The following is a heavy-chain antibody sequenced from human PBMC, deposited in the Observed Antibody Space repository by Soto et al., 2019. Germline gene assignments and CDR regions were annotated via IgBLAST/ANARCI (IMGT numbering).Heavy chain of an antibody. CDR2: IGTAGDT. CDR1: GFTFSSYD. V-gene: IGHV3-13*01. CDR3: ARAVAPATLGNYYYYMDV. J-gene: IGHJ6*03. Sequence: GGSLRLSCAASGFTFSSYDMHWVRQATGKGLEWVSAIGTAGDTYYPGSVKGRFTISRENAQNSLYLQRNSLIAGETAVYYCARAVAPATLGNYYYYMDVWGKGTTVTVSS. D-gene: IGHD1-26*01.